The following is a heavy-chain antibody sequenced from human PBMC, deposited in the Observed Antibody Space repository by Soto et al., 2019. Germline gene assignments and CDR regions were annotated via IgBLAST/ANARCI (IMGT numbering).Heavy chain of an antibody. CDR1: GGSFSGYY. V-gene: IGHV4-34*01. J-gene: IGHJ6*02. CDR3: AGAGSGSSSWYYYYYGKGV. D-gene: IGHD6-13*01. Sequence: SETLSLTCAVYGGSFSGYYWSWIRQPPGKGLEWIGEINHSGSTNYNPSLKSRVTISVDTSKNQFSLKLSSVTAADTAVYYCAGAGSGSSSWYYYYYGKGVWGQGNTVPGS. CDR2: INHSGST.